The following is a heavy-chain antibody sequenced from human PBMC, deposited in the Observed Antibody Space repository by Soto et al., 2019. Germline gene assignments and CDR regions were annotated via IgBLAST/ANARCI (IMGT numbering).Heavy chain of an antibody. CDR1: GGSISSSNW. J-gene: IGHJ1*01. CDR2: ILHSGNT. V-gene: IGHV4-4*02. D-gene: IGHD1-26*01. CDR3: AEEEGGPKVRESFHH. Sequence: QVQLQESGPGLVKPSGTLSLTCAVSGGSISSSNWWSWVRQPPGKGLEWIGEILHSGNTNYNPSLSSRVTISVDESKNQFSLRLRSVTAADTAVYYCAEEEGGPKVRESFHHWGQGTLVTVSS.